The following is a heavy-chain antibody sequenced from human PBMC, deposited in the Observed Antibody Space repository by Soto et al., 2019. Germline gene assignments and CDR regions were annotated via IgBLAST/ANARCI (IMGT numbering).Heavy chain of an antibody. Sequence: QVQLVESRGGVVQPGRSLRLSCVASGFTFSNYGMHWVRQAPGKGLEWVAVISYHGSDKYYADSVKGRFTISRDNSKNTLYLQMDSLRAEDTAVYYCAKDHLTTTVTTVGYWGQGTLVTVSS. CDR1: GFTFSNYG. CDR2: ISYHGSDK. CDR3: AKDHLTTTVTTVGY. V-gene: IGHV3-30*18. J-gene: IGHJ4*02. D-gene: IGHD4-17*01.